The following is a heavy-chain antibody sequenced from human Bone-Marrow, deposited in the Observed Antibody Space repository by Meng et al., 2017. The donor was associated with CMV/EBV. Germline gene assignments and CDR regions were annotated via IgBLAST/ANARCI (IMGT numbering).Heavy chain of an antibody. J-gene: IGHJ3*02. D-gene: IGHD3-22*01. CDR3: ARPKRSGYLWDAFDI. CDR1: GYTFTGYY. Sequence: ASVKVSCKASGYTFTGYYMHWVRQAPGQGLEWMGWINPNSGDTNYAQKFQGRVTMTRDTSISTAYMELSSLRSEDTAVFYCARPKRSGYLWDAFDIWGLGTMVTVSS. CDR2: INPNSGDT. V-gene: IGHV1-2*02.